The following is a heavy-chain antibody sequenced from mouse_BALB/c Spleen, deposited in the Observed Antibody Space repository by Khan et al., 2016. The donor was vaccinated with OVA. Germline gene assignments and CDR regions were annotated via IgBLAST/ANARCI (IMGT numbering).Heavy chain of an antibody. J-gene: IGHJ2*01. D-gene: IGHD1-1*01. V-gene: IGHV3-2*02. CDR2: ISYSGRT. CDR1: GYSITSDYA. Sequence: EVQLQESGPGLVKPSQSLSLTCTVTGYSITSDYAWNWIRQFPGNKLEWMGYISYSGRTSYTPSLKSRISITRDTSKTQFFLRLNSVTTEDTATYDCARSVTITTVVATDFDYWGQGTTLTVSS. CDR3: ARSVTITTVVATDFDY.